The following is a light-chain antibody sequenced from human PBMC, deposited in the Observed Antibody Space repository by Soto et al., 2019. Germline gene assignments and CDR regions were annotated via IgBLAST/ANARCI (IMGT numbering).Light chain of an antibody. CDR3: QQYNSYSPWT. CDR1: QSVRNN. Sequence: EVVMTQSPATLSVSPGERATLSCRASQSVRNNLAWYQQKPGLAPRLLIYGASTRATGIPARFSGSGSETEFTLTISSLQSDDFATYYCQQYNSYSPWTFGQGTKVDIK. J-gene: IGKJ1*01. CDR2: GAS. V-gene: IGKV3-15*01.